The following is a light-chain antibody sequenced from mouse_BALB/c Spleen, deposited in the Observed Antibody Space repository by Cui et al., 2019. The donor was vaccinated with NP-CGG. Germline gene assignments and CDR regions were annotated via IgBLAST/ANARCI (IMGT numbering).Light chain of an antibody. J-gene: IGLJ1*01. CDR3: ALWYSNHWV. V-gene: IGLV1*01. Sequence: PVVIQESALTTSPGETVTLTCRSSTGAVTTSNYANWVQKKPDHLFTGLIGGTNNRAPGVPARFSGSLIGDKAALTITGAQTEDEAIYFCALWYSNHWVFGGGTKLTVL. CDR1: TGAVTTSNY. CDR2: GTN.